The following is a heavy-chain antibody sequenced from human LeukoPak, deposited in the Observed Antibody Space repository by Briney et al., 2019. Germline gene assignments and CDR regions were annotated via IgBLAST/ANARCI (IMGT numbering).Heavy chain of an antibody. CDR1: GFTFSSYA. Sequence: GGSLRLSCAASGFTFSSYAMSWVRQAPGKGLEWVSAISGSGGSTYYADSVKGRITISRDNSKNTLYLQMNSLRAEDTAVYYCAQALWGILTGYYFVYWGQGTLVTVSS. J-gene: IGHJ4*02. D-gene: IGHD3-9*01. CDR2: ISGSGGST. CDR3: AQALWGILTGYYFVY. V-gene: IGHV3-23*01.